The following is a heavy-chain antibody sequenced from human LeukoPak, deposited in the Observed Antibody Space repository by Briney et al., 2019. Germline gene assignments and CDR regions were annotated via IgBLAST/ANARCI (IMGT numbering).Heavy chain of an antibody. CDR1: GFTFSSSG. CDR3: ARSGRGGAFDM. V-gene: IGHV3-74*01. Sequence: GGTLRLSCAASGFTFSSSGMSWVRQAPGKGLVWVSRIYSDGGRTNYADSVKGRFTISGDTAKNTLYLQMNSLRAEGTAVYYCARSGRGGAFDMWGQGTMVTVSS. CDR2: IYSDGGRT. J-gene: IGHJ3*02. D-gene: IGHD1-26*01.